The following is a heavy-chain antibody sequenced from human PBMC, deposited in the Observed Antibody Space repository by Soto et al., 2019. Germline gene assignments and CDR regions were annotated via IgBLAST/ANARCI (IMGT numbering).Heavy chain of an antibody. V-gene: IGHV1-2*04. J-gene: IGHJ5*02. D-gene: IGHD3-22*01. CDR1: GYCFTSDE. Sequence: ASVKVSGKTSGYCFTSDEMHWVRQAPGQRLGWSGCFHPGTDGTHGAQEGQGWVTMTRDTSMSTAYMELSRVRLDDTAGYYWARGWDYYGSSCDYRRFDPWGRGPLVTVSS. CDR2: FHPGTDGT. CDR3: ARGWDYYGSSCDYRRFDP.